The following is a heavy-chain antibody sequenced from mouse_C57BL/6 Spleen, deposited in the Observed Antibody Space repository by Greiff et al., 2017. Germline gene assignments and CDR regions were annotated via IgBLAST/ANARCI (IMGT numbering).Heavy chain of an antibody. Sequence: QVQLQQPGTELVKPGASVKLSCKASGYTFTSYWMHWVKQRPGQGLEWIGNINPSNGGTNYNEKFKSKATLTVDKSSSTAYMQLSSLTSEDSAVYYWARGLLSYYYAMDYWGQGTSVTVSS. CDR2: INPSNGGT. J-gene: IGHJ4*01. D-gene: IGHD2-3*01. V-gene: IGHV1-53*01. CDR3: ARGLLSYYYAMDY. CDR1: GYTFTSYW.